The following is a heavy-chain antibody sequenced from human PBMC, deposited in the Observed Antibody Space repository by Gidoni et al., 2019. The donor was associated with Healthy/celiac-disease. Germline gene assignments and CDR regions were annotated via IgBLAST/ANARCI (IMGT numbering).Heavy chain of an antibody. CDR3: ARDQVTIFGVVTYYYYYGMDV. CDR1: GFPFSSYW. D-gene: IGHD3-3*01. J-gene: IGHJ6*02. V-gene: IGHV3-74*01. CDR2: INSDGSST. Sequence: EVQLVESGGGLVQPGGSLRLSCAASGFPFSSYWMHWVRQAPGKGLVWVSRINSDGSSTSYADSVKGRFTISRDNAKNTLYLQMNSLRAEDTAVYYCARDQVTIFGVVTYYYYYGMDVWGQGTTVTVSS.